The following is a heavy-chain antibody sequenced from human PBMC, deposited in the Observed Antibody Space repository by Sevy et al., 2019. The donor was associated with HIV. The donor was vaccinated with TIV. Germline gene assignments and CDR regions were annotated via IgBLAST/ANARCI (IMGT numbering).Heavy chain of an antibody. CDR2: ISYAGSNK. CDR3: ASDRGQRSWIQLWLPRGFDH. D-gene: IGHD5-18*01. V-gene: IGHV3-30-3*01. Sequence: GGPLRLSCAASGFTFSSYAMHWVRQAPGKGLEWVAVISYAGSNKYYADSVKGRFTISRDNSKNTLYLQMNSLRAEDTAVYYCASDRGQRSWIQLWLPRGFDHWGQGTLVTVSS. CDR1: GFTFSSYA. J-gene: IGHJ4*02.